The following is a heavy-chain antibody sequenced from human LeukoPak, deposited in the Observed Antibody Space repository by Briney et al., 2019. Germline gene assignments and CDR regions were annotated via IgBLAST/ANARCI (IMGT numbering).Heavy chain of an antibody. Sequence: GASVKVSCKASGYTFTSYGISWVRQAPGQGLEWMGWISAYNGNTNYAQKLQGRVTMTTDTSTSTAYMELRSLRSDDTAVYYCARDHGNYYASSGYYYYYGMDVWGQGTTVTVSS. V-gene: IGHV1-18*01. D-gene: IGHD3-22*01. CDR1: GYTFTSYG. CDR2: ISAYNGNT. CDR3: ARDHGNYYASSGYYYYYGMDV. J-gene: IGHJ6*02.